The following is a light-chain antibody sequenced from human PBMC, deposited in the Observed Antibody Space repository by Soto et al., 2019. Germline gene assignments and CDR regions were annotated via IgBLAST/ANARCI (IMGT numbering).Light chain of an antibody. CDR1: HILLHSNGYNY. J-gene: IGKJ5*01. Sequence: DIVMTQSPLSLPVTPGYPSSIGCMSIHILLHSNGYNYLDWYLQKPGQSPQLLIYLGSNRASGVPDRFSGSGSGTDFTLKISRVEAEDVGVYYCMQALQTPYTFGQGTRLEI. CDR3: MQALQTPYT. V-gene: IGKV2-28*01. CDR2: LGS.